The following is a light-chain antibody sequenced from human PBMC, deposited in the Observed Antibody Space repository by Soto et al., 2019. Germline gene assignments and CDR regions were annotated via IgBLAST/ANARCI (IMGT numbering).Light chain of an antibody. V-gene: IGKV3-20*01. CDR1: QTVFSSY. CDR3: QQYGTSLSIT. J-gene: IGKJ5*01. CDR2: DAS. Sequence: EIVLTQSPGTLSLSPWERATLSCRASQTVFSSYLAWYQQKPGQAPRLLIYDASTRATGIPDRFSGSGSGTDFTLTIRRLEPEDFAVYYCQQYGTSLSITFGQGTRLEIK.